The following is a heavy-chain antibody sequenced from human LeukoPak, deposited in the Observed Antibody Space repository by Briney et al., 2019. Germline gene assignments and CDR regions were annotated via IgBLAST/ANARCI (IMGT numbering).Heavy chain of an antibody. CDR2: ISYDGSNK. V-gene: IGHV3-30*18. D-gene: IGHD6-19*01. CDR1: GFTFSSYG. J-gene: IGHJ4*02. Sequence: PGGSLRLSCAASGFTFSSYGMHWVRQAPGKGLEWVAVISYDGSNKYYADSVKGRFTISRDNSKNTLYLQMNSLRDEDTAVYYCENSFGSGWFFDYWGQGTLVTVSS. CDR3: ENSFGSGWFFDY.